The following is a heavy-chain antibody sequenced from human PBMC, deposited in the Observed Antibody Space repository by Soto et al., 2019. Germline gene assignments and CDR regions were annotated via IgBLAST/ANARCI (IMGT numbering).Heavy chain of an antibody. CDR2: INPSGGST. CDR3: AREGVTMVRGLKGNWFDH. V-gene: IGHV1-46*01. D-gene: IGHD3-10*01. CDR1: GYTFTSYY. J-gene: IGHJ5*02. Sequence: ASVKVSCKASGYTFTSYYMHWVRQAPGQGLERMGIINPSGGSTSYAQKFQGRVTMTRDTSTSTVYMELSSLRSEDTAVYYCAREGVTMVRGLKGNWFDHWGQGTLVTVSS.